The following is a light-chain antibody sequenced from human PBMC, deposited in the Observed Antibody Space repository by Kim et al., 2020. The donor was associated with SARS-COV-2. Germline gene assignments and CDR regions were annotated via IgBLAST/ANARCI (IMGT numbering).Light chain of an antibody. J-gene: IGLJ3*02. CDR1: TSDIGSNY. CDR2: RNN. V-gene: IGLV1-47*01. CDR3: ATWDDSLNGPV. Sequence: GQRVTISCSGRTSDIGSNYVYWYQQLPGPAPKLLIYRNNQRPSGVPDRFSVSKSGTSASLAISGLRSDDEADYYCATWDDSLNGPVFGGGTQLTVL.